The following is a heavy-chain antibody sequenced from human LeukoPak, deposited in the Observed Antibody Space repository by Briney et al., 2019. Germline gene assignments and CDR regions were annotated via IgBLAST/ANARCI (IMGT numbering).Heavy chain of an antibody. J-gene: IGHJ6*03. V-gene: IGHV4-34*01. Sequence: PSETLSLTCAVYGGSFSGYYWSWIRQPPGKGLEWIGEINHSGSTNYNPSLKSRVTISVDTSKNQFSLKLSSVTAADTAVYYCARAPNLYYDFWSGYPAHRRPYHYYYMDVWGKGTTVTVSS. CDR1: GGSFSGYY. CDR2: INHSGST. CDR3: ARAPNLYYDFWSGYPAHRRPYHYYYMDV. D-gene: IGHD3-3*01.